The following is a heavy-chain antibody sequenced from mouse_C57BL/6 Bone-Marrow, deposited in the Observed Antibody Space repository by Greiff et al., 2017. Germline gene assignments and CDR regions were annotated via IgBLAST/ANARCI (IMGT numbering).Heavy chain of an antibody. Sequence: EVKLVESGGGLVQPGGSMKLSCVASGFTFSNYWMNWVRQSPEKGLEWVAQIRLKSDNYATHYAESVKGKFTISRDDSKSSVYLQMNNLRAEDTGIYYWTDGLRQGEAMDYWGQGTSVTVSS. J-gene: IGHJ4*01. CDR3: TDGLRQGEAMDY. CDR1: GFTFSNYW. D-gene: IGHD2-4*01. CDR2: IRLKSDNYAT. V-gene: IGHV6-3*01.